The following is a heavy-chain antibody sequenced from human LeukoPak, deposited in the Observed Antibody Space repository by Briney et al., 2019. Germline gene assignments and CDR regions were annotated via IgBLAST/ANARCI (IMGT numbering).Heavy chain of an antibody. CDR3: ARGPSSSWPNYYYYYGMDV. CDR1: GGSISSGGYY. D-gene: IGHD6-13*01. Sequence: SETLSLTCTVSGGSISSGGYYWSWIRQHPGKGLEWIGYIYYSGSTYYNPSLKSRVTISVDTSKSQFSLKLSSVTAADTAVYYCARGPSSSWPNYYYYYGMDVWGQGTTVTVSS. J-gene: IGHJ6*02. V-gene: IGHV4-31*03. CDR2: IYYSGST.